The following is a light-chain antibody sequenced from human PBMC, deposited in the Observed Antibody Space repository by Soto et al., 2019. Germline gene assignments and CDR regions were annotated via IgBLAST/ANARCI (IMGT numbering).Light chain of an antibody. Sequence: ENVLTQSPGTLSLSPGERATLSCSASQSVSSSYLAWYQQKPGQAPRLLIYGASSRATGIPDRFSGSESGTDFTLTISRLEPEDFAVYYCQQYGGSPITFGQGTRLEIK. CDR3: QQYGGSPIT. V-gene: IGKV3-20*01. J-gene: IGKJ5*01. CDR1: QSVSSSY. CDR2: GAS.